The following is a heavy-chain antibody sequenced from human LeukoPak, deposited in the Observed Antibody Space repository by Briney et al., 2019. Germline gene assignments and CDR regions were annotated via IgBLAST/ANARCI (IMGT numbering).Heavy chain of an antibody. CDR2: ITASPYI. D-gene: IGHD2/OR15-2a*01. V-gene: IGHV3-21*06. Sequence: PGGALRLSCAGCGVTLNVYRVSTGREGPGTGGGWGWSITASPYIYYADSVQGRLTIYRDDAKSSLYLQMNNLRADDTAVYYCVRGGVSAQRKDVFDIWGQGTMVTVSS. CDR3: VRGGVSAQRKDVFDI. CDR1: GVTLNVYR. J-gene: IGHJ3*02.